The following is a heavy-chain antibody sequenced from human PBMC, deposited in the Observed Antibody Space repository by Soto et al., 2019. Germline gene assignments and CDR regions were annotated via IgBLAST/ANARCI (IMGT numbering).Heavy chain of an antibody. V-gene: IGHV1-24*01. CDR3: AQVYPRDVNNDQ. J-gene: IGHJ4*02. CDR2: FDPEDGET. Sequence: ASVEASCKVSGYTLTELSLHWVLQSPRKGLGGVGGFDPEDGETIYAQKVQGRVTLTEDTSTDTAYMELSSLRSEDTAGYYRAQVYPRDVNNDQWGQRTLVSVS. CDR1: GYTLTELS.